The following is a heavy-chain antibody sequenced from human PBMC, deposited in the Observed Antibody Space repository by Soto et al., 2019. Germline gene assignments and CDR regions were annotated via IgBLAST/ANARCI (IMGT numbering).Heavy chain of an antibody. CDR1: AFTFSDYY. J-gene: IGHJ4*02. D-gene: IGHD2-2*01. Sequence: QAQLVESGGGLVKAGGSQRLSCTASAFTFSDYYMNWIRQAPGKGPEWVSYISGSGATINYADSVKGRFAISRDNAKNILYLQMNNLRAEDTAVYYCVRENRKVGYCITTSCPFDYWGQGSLVTVSS. CDR3: VRENRKVGYCITTSCPFDY. CDR2: ISGSGATI. V-gene: IGHV3-11*01.